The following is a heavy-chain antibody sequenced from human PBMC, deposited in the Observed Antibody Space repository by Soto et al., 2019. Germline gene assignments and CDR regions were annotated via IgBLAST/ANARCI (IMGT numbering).Heavy chain of an antibody. CDR1: GFTFSDYY. D-gene: IGHD4-4*01. Sequence: QVQLVESGGGLVKPGGSLRLSCAASGFTFSDYYMSWIRQAPGKGLEWVSYISSSSSYTNYADSVKGRFTISRDNAKNSLYLQMNSLRAEDTAVYYCARPHSNYRLWDADYYGMDVWGQGTTVTVSS. V-gene: IGHV3-11*06. CDR2: ISSSSSYT. CDR3: ARPHSNYRLWDADYYGMDV. J-gene: IGHJ6*02.